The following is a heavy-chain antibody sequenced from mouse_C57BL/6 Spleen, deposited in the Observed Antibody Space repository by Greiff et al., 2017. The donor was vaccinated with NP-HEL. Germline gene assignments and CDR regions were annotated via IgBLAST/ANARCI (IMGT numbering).Heavy chain of an antibody. CDR1: GYTFTSYW. J-gene: IGHJ2*01. D-gene: IGHD2-5*01. CDR3: ARVHYSNY. Sequence: VKLQQPGAELVKPGASVKLSCKASGYTFTSYWMQWVKQRPGQGLEWIGEIDPSDSYTNYNQQFKGKATLTVDTSSSTAYMQLSSLTSEDSAVYYCARVHYSNYWGQGTTLTVSS. CDR2: IDPSDSYT. V-gene: IGHV1-50*01.